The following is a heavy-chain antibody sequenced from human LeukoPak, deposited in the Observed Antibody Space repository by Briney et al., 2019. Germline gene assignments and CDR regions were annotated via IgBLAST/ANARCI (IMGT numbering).Heavy chain of an antibody. V-gene: IGHV3-21*04. J-gene: IGHJ3*02. CDR3: AREIPYSSSIAFDI. D-gene: IGHD6-6*01. CDR2: ISGSSSYI. Sequence: GGSLRLSCAASGFTFCSYSMNWVRQAPGKGLEWLSSISGSSSYIYYADSVKGRFTISRDNARISLYLQMKSLRAEDTAVYYCAREIPYSSSIAFDIWGQGTMVTVSS. CDR1: GFTFCSYS.